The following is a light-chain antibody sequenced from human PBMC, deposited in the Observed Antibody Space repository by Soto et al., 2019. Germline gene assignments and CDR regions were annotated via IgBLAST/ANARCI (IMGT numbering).Light chain of an antibody. J-gene: IGKJ4*02. V-gene: IGKV1-17*01. CDR3: QHYNIYPLT. Sequence: DIQMTQSPSSLSASVGDRVTITCRASQGIGNDLGWYQQKPGKAPKRLIYAASNLQSGVPSRFSCSESVAEFTITFSSLQPEDSATYYCQHYNIYPLTFGGGTKVEVK. CDR2: AAS. CDR1: QGIGND.